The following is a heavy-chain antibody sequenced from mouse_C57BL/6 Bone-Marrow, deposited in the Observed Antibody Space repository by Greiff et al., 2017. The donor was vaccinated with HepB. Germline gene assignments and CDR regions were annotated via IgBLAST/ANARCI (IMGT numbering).Heavy chain of an antibody. Sequence: QVQLQQPGAELVKPGASVKMSCKASGYTFTSYWITWVKQRPGQGLEWIGDIYPGSGSTNYSEKFKSKATLTVDTSSSTAYMQLSSLTSEDSAVYYCARRDYGSSWAYWGQGTLVTVSA. J-gene: IGHJ3*01. CDR2: IYPGSGST. CDR3: ARRDYGSSWAY. CDR1: GYTFTSYW. D-gene: IGHD1-1*01. V-gene: IGHV1-55*01.